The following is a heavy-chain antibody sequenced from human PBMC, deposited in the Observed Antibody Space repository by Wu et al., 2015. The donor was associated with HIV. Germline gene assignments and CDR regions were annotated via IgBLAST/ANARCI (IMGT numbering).Heavy chain of an antibody. J-gene: IGHJ6*03. CDR2: ISAYNGNT. CDR1: GYTFTSYG. CDR3: ARDGMDFWSGYYTSDYYYYMDV. D-gene: IGHD3-3*01. Sequence: QVQLVQSGAEVKKPGASVKVSCKASGYTFTSYGISWVRQAPGQGLEWMGWISAYNGNTNYAQKLQGRVTMTTDTSTSTAYMELRSLRSDDTAVYYCARDGMDFWSGYYTSDYYYYMDVWGKGTTVTVSS. V-gene: IGHV1-18*01.